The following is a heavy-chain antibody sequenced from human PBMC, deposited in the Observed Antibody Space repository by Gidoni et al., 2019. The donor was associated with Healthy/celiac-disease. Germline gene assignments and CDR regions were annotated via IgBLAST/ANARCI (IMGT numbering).Heavy chain of an antibody. D-gene: IGHD3-3*01. CDR2: IKQDGSEK. V-gene: IGHV3-7*01. J-gene: IGHJ6*02. CDR3: ARDHEVNYDFWSGYYNYYYYGMDV. CDR1: GFTFSSYW. Sequence: SCAASGFTFSSYWMSWVRQAPGKGLEWVANIKQDGSEKYYVDSVKGRFTISRDNAKNSLYLQMNSLRAEDTAVYYCARDHEVNYDFWSGYYNYYYYGMDVWGQGTTVTVSS.